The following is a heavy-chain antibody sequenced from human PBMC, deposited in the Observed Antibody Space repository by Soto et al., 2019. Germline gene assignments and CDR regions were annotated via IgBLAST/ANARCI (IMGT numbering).Heavy chain of an antibody. V-gene: IGHV3-23*01. J-gene: IGHJ4*02. CDR3: AKPLLWFGEFNYYFDY. CDR2: ISGSGGST. Sequence: SGGSLRLSCAASGFTFSSYAMSWVRQAPGKGLEWVSAISGSGGSTYYADSVRGRFTISRDNSKNTLYLQTSSLRAEDTAVYYCAKPLLWFGEFNYYFDYWGQGTLVTVSS. CDR1: GFTFSSYA. D-gene: IGHD3-10*01.